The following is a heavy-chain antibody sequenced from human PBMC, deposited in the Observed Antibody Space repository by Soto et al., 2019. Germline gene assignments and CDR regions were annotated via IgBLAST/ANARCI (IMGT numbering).Heavy chain of an antibody. D-gene: IGHD3-10*01. CDR3: ARRWSGTDY. Sequence: TLSLTCTVSGGSIGIYYWNWIRQSPGKGLEWIGYVHHSGTTSYNPSLEGRATIPLDTSKNQFSLRLSSVTAADTAVYYCARRWSGTDYWGQGTLVTVSS. V-gene: IGHV4-59*01. CDR2: VHHSGTT. CDR1: GGSIGIYY. J-gene: IGHJ4*02.